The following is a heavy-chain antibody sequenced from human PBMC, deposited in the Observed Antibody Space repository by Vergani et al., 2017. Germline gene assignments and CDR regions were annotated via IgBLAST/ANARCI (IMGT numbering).Heavy chain of an antibody. CDR1: GFTFSGSA. CDR3: SKTTIFGVVPMDV. CDR2: IRSKANSYAT. D-gene: IGHD3-3*01. Sequence: VQLVESGGGVVQPGRSLRLSCAASGFTFSGSAMHWVRQASGKGLEWGGRIRSKANSYATAYAASVKGRFTISRDDSKNTAYLQMNSLKTEDTAVYYCSKTTIFGVVPMDVWGKGTTVTVSS. V-gene: IGHV3-73*01. J-gene: IGHJ6*03.